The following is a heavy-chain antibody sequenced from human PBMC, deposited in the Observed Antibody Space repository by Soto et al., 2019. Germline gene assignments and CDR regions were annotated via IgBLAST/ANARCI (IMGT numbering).Heavy chain of an antibody. CDR1: GVGIGGYY. CDR3: ASDRGPYGSSGSNYEGAYGMDV. D-gene: IGHD3-22*01. V-gene: IGHV4-59*01. J-gene: IGHJ6*02. Sequence: QVQLQESGPGLVKPSETLSLTGTVSGVGIGGYYWTWIRQPPGKGLEWIGYIYNSGSTKYNPSLKSRATISLDTSKKQFTLNMRSVTAADTAVYYCASDRGPYGSSGSNYEGAYGMDVWGQGTRVTVSS. CDR2: IYNSGST.